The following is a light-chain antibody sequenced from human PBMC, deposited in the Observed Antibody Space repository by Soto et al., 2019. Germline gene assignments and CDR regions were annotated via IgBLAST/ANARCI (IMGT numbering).Light chain of an antibody. J-gene: IGLJ2*01. Sequence: QLVLTQPASVSGSPGQSITISCTGTSSDVGGYNYVSWYQHHPGKAPKLLISDVSNRPSGVSNRFSGSKSGNTASLTISGLQAEDEADYYCSSYTGNSVVFGGGTKLTVL. CDR2: DVS. CDR1: SSDVGGYNY. CDR3: SSYTGNSVV. V-gene: IGLV2-14*03.